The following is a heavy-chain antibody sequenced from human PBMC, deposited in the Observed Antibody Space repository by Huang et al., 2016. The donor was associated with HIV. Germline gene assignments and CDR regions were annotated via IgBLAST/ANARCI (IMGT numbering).Heavy chain of an antibody. CDR2: SYGDDGK. D-gene: IGHD4-17*01. J-gene: IGHJ4*02. Sequence: QITLKESGPTLVKPTQTLTLTCTFSGFSLSSSEVGVGWIRQPPGKALEWLALSYGDDGKTYYPSLKTSLSISKDTSKNQVVLTMTNVDPVDTATYYCAHRFLTTVTPYFDYWGQGILVTVSS. CDR1: GFSLSSSEVG. CDR3: AHRFLTTVTPYFDY. V-gene: IGHV2-5*02.